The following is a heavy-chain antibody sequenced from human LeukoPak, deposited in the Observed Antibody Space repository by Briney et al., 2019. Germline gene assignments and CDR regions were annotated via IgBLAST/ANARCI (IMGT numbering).Heavy chain of an antibody. CDR2: IYPSGRT. CDR1: GGSISSGSHY. J-gene: IGHJ4*02. CDR3: AREGQQLVPPLDS. D-gene: IGHD6-6*01. Sequence: PSETLSLTCTVSGGSISSGSHYWSWIRQPAGKGLDWVGHIYPSGRTNYNPSLTSRVTIAIDTSKNQFSLKLSSVTAADSAVYFCAREGQQLVPPLDSWGQGTLVIVSS. V-gene: IGHV4-61*09.